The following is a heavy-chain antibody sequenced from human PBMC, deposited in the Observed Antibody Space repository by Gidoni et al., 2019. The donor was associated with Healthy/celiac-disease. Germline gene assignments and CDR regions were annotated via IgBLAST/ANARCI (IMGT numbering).Heavy chain of an antibody. CDR2: ISSSSSYI. D-gene: IGHD3-16*02. CDR3: ARVSRGYYYMDV. J-gene: IGHJ6*03. Sequence: EVQLVESGGGLVKPGGSLRLSCAASGFTFSSYSMNWVRQAPGKGLEWVSSISSSSSYIYYADSVKGRFTISRDNAKNSLYLQMNSLRAEDTAVYYCARVSRGYYYMDVWGKGTTVTVSS. V-gene: IGHV3-21*01. CDR1: GFTFSSYS.